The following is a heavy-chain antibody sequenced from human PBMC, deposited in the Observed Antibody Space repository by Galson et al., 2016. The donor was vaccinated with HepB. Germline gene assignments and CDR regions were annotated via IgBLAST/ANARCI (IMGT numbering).Heavy chain of an antibody. CDR2: IIPMVDTA. J-gene: IGHJ4*02. CDR1: GGTSSNYA. V-gene: IGHV1-69*13. D-gene: IGHD1-26*01. CDR3: ARDHNGGSYLY. Sequence: SVKVSCKASGGTSSNYAISWVRQAPGQGLEWMGGIIPMVDTANYAQKFQDRVTITADESTTTAYMELSSLRSEDTAVYYCARDHNGGSYLYWGQGTLVTVSS.